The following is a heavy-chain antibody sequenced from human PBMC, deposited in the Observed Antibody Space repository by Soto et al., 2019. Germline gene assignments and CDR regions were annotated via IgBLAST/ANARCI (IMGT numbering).Heavy chain of an antibody. V-gene: IGHV3-7*05. CDR2: IKQDGSEK. D-gene: IGHD2-2*01. J-gene: IGHJ4*02. CDR3: AKSLSAIPGDS. Sequence: DVQLVESGGGLVQSGGSLRLSCAASGFTFSSYWMSWVRQGPGKWPEWVANIKQDGSEKYYVDSVKGRFTISRDNAKNSLYLQMTSLRAEDTAVYHCAKSLSAIPGDSWGQGTLVTVSS. CDR1: GFTFSSYW.